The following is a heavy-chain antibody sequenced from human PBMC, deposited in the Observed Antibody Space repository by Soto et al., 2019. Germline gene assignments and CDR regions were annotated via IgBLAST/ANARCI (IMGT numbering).Heavy chain of an antibody. V-gene: IGHV1-18*01. CDR1: GYTFTSYG. D-gene: IGHD6-19*01. CDR2: ISAYNGNT. J-gene: IGHJ6*02. Sequence: QVQLVQSGSEVKKPGASVKVSCKASGYTFTSYGISWVRQAPGQGLEWMGWISAYNGNTNYAQKLQGRVTMTTDTSTSTAYMEVRSLRSDDTAVYYCARAGLGVSGTGYGMDVWGQGTTVTVSS. CDR3: ARAGLGVSGTGYGMDV.